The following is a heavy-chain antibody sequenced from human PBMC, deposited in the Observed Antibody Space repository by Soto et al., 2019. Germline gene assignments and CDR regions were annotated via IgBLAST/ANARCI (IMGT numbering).Heavy chain of an antibody. CDR2: IYPGDSDT. Sequence: GESLKISCKGSGYSFTSYWIGWVRQMPGKGLEWMGIIYPGDSDTRYSPSFQGQVTISADKSISTAYLQWSSLKAPDTAMYHCARLYGYCSGGRGYYDFYYDGMDVWGRGTKVTVSS. J-gene: IGHJ6*02. CDR3: ARLYGYCSGGRGYYDFYYDGMDV. CDR1: GYSFTSYW. D-gene: IGHD2-15*01. V-gene: IGHV5-51*01.